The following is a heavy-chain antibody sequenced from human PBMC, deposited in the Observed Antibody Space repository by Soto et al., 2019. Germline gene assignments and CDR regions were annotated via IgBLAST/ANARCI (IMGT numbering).Heavy chain of an antibody. Sequence: SETLSLTCAVYGVSFSGYYWSWIRQPPGKGLEWIGEINHSGSTNYNPSLKSRVTISVDTSKNQFSLKLSSVTAADTAVYYCARGLRGGGGSCYCAFDIWGQGTMVTVSS. V-gene: IGHV4-34*01. J-gene: IGHJ3*02. CDR1: GVSFSGYY. CDR3: ARGLRGGGGSCYCAFDI. CDR2: INHSGST. D-gene: IGHD2-15*01.